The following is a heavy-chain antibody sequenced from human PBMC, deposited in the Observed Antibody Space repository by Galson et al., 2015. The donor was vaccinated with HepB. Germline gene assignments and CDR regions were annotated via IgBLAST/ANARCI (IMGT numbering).Heavy chain of an antibody. CDR1: GFTFSSYT. CDR3: ATSVSGFTIFGVAGAIDY. V-gene: IGHV3-23*01. Sequence: SPRLSCAASGFTFSSYTMNWVRQAPGKGLEWVSLISGSGGSTYYAGSVKGRFTISRDNAKNTLHLQMNSLRSEDTAVYYCATSVSGFTIFGVAGAIDYWGQGTLVTVSS. D-gene: IGHD3-3*01. J-gene: IGHJ4*02. CDR2: ISGSGGST.